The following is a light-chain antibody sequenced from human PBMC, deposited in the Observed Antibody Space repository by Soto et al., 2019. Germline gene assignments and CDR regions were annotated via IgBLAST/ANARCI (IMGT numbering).Light chain of an antibody. V-gene: IGLV2-14*01. CDR1: SGDLGDYNY. Sequence: QSVLTQPASVSGSPGQSITISCTGTSGDLGDYNYVSWYQQHPGKAPKLMIYEVSNRPSGVSNRFSGSKSGNTASLTISGLQAEDEADYYCQSYDNSLGVCYVFGTGTKVTVL. J-gene: IGLJ1*01. CDR2: EVS. CDR3: QSYDNSLGVCYV.